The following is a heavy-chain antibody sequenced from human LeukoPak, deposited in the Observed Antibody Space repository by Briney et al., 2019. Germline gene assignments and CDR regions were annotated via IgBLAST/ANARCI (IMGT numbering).Heavy chain of an antibody. D-gene: IGHD6-6*01. CDR1: GYSFTSYW. J-gene: IGHJ5*02. V-gene: IGHV5-51*01. CDR2: IYPGDSDT. CDR3: ARKIIGSSSSHNWFDP. Sequence: GESLQISCKGSGYSFTSYWIGWVRQLPGKGLEWMGIIYPGDSDTRYSPSFQGQVTISADKSISTAYLQWSSLKASDTALYYCARKIIGSSSSHNWFDPWGQGTLVTVSS.